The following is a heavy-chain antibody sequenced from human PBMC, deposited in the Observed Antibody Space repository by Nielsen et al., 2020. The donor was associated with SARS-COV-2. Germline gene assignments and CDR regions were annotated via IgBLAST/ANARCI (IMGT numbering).Heavy chain of an antibody. V-gene: IGHV4-31*03. J-gene: IGHJ4*02. D-gene: IGHD6-13*01. CDR1: GGSISSGGYY. Sequence: SETLSLTCTVSGGSISSGGYYWSWIRQHPGKGLEWIGYIYYSGSTYYNPSLKSRVTISVDTSKNQFSLKLSSVTAADTAVYCCVRVISSSWDPYYFDYWGQGTLVTVSS. CDR2: IYYSGST. CDR3: VRVISSSWDPYYFDY.